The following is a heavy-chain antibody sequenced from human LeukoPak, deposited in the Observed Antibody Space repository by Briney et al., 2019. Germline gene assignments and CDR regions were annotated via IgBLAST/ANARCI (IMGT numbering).Heavy chain of an antibody. Sequence: SETLSLTCTVSGGSISSSSYYWGWIRQPPGKGLEWIGSIYYSGSTYYNPSLKSRVTISVDTSKNQFSLKLSSVTAADTAVYYCASYTLTTHLFDYWGQGTLVTVSS. J-gene: IGHJ4*02. CDR1: GGSISSSSYY. CDR2: IYYSGST. V-gene: IGHV4-39*01. D-gene: IGHD4-11*01. CDR3: ASYTLTTHLFDY.